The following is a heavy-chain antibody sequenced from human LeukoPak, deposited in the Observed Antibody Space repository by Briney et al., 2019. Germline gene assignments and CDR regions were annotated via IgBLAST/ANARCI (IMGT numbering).Heavy chain of an antibody. CDR1: GFTFDDYA. V-gene: IGHV3-43*02. J-gene: IGHJ6*03. Sequence: GGSLRLSCAASGFTFDDYAMHWVRQAPGKGLEWVSLISGDGGSTNYADSVKGRFTISRDNSKNSLYLQMNSLRTEDTALYYCARAPDAPLQARVYGEENYYMDVWGKGATVTVSS. D-gene: IGHD4/OR15-4a*01. CDR2: ISGDGGST. CDR3: ARAPDAPLQARVYGEENYYMDV.